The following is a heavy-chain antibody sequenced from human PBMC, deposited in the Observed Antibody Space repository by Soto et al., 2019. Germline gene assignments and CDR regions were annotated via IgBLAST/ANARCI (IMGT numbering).Heavy chain of an antibody. Sequence: ASVKVSCKASGYTFTAQYLHWVRKAPGEGLEWMGWINPTTGATRCAQKFQGRVTMTRDTSMSTAYLEVRSLSPDDTAVYYCAKGDSSWVSWLDPWGQGTLVTVSS. V-gene: IGHV1-2*02. D-gene: IGHD6-13*01. J-gene: IGHJ5*02. CDR1: GYTFTAQY. CDR2: INPTTGAT. CDR3: AKGDSSWVSWLDP.